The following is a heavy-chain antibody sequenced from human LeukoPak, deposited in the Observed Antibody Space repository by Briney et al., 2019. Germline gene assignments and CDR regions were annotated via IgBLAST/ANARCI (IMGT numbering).Heavy chain of an antibody. V-gene: IGHV4-30-4*01. CDR3: ARWNYCDSSGHPELLFDY. Sequence: SQTLSLTCTVSGGSISSGDYYWSWIRQPPGKGLEWIGYIYYSGSTYYNPSLKSRVTISVDTSKNQFSLKLSSVTAADTAVYYCARWNYCDSSGHPELLFDYWGQGTLVTVSS. CDR1: GGSISSGDYY. D-gene: IGHD3-22*01. CDR2: IYYSGST. J-gene: IGHJ4*02.